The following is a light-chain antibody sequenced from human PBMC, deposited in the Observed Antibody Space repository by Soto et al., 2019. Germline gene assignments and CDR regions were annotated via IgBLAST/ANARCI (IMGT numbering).Light chain of an antibody. CDR1: SSDVGGSKY. J-gene: IGLJ1*01. CDR3: ILSKTDSLYV. CDR2: EVT. V-gene: IGLV2-14*01. Sequence: QSVLTQPASVSGSPGQSITISCTGTSSDVGGSKYASWYQQYPGKVPRLLIYEVTSRPSGVSNRFSGSKSGNTASLTISGLQAEDEADYFCILSKTDSLYVYAVGIKVTV.